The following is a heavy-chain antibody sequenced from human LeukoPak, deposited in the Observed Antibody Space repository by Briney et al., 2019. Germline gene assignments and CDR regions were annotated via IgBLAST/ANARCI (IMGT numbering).Heavy chain of an antibody. J-gene: IGHJ4*02. CDR1: GFTFDDYA. Sequence: GGSLRLSCAASGFTFDDYAMHWVRQAPGKGLEWVSGISWNSGSIGYADSVKGRFTISRDNAKNSLYLQMNSLRAEDMALYYCAKGSYGSGSYPDYWGLGTLVTVSS. V-gene: IGHV3-9*03. CDR2: ISWNSGSI. D-gene: IGHD3-10*01. CDR3: AKGSYGSGSYPDY.